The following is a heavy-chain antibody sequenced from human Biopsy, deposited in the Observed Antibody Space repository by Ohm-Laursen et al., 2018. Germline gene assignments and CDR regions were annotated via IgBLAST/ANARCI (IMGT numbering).Heavy chain of an antibody. V-gene: IGHV3-33*01. D-gene: IGHD3-10*01. CDR3: ARDRYYGSENYFSHYNMDV. CDR1: GFTFSGYG. J-gene: IGHJ6*03. Sequence: SLRLSCAASGFTFSGYGMHWIRQAPGKGLEWVAVIWYDGTDKFYADSVKGRFTISRDNSKNTLYLHMNSLRAADTAVYYCARDRYYGSENYFSHYNMDVWGQGTTVTVSS. CDR2: IWYDGTDK.